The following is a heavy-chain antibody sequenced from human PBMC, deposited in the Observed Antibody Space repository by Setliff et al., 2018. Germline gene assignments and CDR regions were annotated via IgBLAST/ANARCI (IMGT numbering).Heavy chain of an antibody. CDR2: IYTSGST. D-gene: IGHD1-26*01. J-gene: IGHJ1*01. CDR1: GGSISSGSYY. Sequence: SETLSLTCTVSGGSISSGSYYWSWIRQPAGKGLEWIGRIYTSGSTNYNPSLKRRVTISVDTSKNQFSLKLSSVTAADTAVYYCARVSSGSYYYFQHWGQGTLVTVSS. V-gene: IGHV4-61*02. CDR3: ARVSSGSYYYFQH.